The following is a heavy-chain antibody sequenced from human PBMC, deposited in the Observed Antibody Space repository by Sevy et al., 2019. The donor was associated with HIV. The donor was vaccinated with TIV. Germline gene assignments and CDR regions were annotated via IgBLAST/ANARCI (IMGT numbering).Heavy chain of an antibody. CDR2: IKQDESEK. V-gene: IGHV3-7*04. Sequence: GGSLRLSCASSGFTFSTYWMHWVRQAPGKGLEWVANIKQDESEKYYVASVKGRFTISRDNAKNSLYLQTNSLRPGDTAVYYCARGNSGSFDYWGQGTLVTVSS. CDR1: GFTFSTYW. CDR3: ARGNSGSFDY. D-gene: IGHD3-22*01. J-gene: IGHJ4*02.